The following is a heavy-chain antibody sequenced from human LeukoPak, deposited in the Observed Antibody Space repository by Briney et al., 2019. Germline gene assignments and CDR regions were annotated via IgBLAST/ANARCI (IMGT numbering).Heavy chain of an antibody. Sequence: GRSLRLSCAASGFTFSSYAMHWVRQAPGKGLEWVAVISYDGSNKYYADSVKGRFTISRDNSKNTLYLQMNSLRAEDTAVYYCAKAPPDKWEYYYGMDVWGKGTTVTVSS. V-gene: IGHV3-30-3*01. CDR3: AKAPPDKWEYYYGMDV. J-gene: IGHJ6*04. CDR2: ISYDGSNK. CDR1: GFTFSSYA. D-gene: IGHD1-26*01.